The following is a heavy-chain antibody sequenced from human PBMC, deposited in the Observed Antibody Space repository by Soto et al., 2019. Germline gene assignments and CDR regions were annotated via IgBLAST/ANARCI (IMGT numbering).Heavy chain of an antibody. Sequence: QVQLQQWGAGLLKPSETLSLTCAVYGGSFNKYFWSWIRQPPGKGLEWIGEITHWGSTNYNPSLKSRLTISIDMSKNQFSLNLSSVTAADTAVYYCARGGGTKYFDPWGQGTLVTVSS. V-gene: IGHV4-34*01. CDR2: ITHWGST. D-gene: IGHD2-2*01. CDR1: GGSFNKYF. CDR3: ARGGGTKYFDP. J-gene: IGHJ5*02.